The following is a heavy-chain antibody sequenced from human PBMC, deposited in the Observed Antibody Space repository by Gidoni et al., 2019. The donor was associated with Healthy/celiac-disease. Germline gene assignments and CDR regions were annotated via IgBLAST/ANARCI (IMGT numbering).Heavy chain of an antibody. Sequence: QLQLQESGPGLVKPSETLSLTCTAPAGSISSSSYYWGWIRQPPGKGLEWIGSIYYSGSTYYNPSLKSRVTISVDTSKNQFSLKLSSVTAADTAVYYCARHETWYSGYAYWGQGTLVTVSS. CDR3: ARHETWYSGYAY. D-gene: IGHD5-12*01. V-gene: IGHV4-39*01. CDR1: AGSISSSSYY. CDR2: IYYSGST. J-gene: IGHJ4*02.